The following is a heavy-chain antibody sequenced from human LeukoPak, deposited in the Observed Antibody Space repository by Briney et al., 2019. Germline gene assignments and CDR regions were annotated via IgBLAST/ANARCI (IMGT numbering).Heavy chain of an antibody. D-gene: IGHD1-7*01. CDR2: ISAYNGNT. J-gene: IGHJ4*02. Sequence: ASVKVSCKASGYTFTSYGISWVRQAPGQGLEWMGWISAYNGNTNYAQKLQGRVTMTTDTSTSTAYMELRRLRSDDTAVYYCARIFVSNWNYGGTVDYWGQGTLVTVSS. CDR1: GYTFTSYG. CDR3: ARIFVSNWNYGGTVDY. V-gene: IGHV1-18*01.